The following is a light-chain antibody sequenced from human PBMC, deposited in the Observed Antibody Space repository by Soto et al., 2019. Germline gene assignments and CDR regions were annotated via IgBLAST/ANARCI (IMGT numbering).Light chain of an antibody. CDR1: QTVRNNY. V-gene: IGKV3-20*01. J-gene: IGKJ4*01. CDR3: QQFSSYPLT. CDR2: DAS. Sequence: ENVLTQSPGILYLSPGERATLSCRASQTVRNNYLAWYQQKPGQAPRLLIYDASSRATGIPDRFSGGGSGTDFTLTISRLEPEDFAVYYCQQFSSYPLTFGGGTKVDIK.